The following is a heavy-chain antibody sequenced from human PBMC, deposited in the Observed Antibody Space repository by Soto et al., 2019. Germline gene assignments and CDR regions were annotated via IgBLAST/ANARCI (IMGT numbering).Heavy chain of an antibody. CDR2: MSDDGSSQ. CDR1: GFTFSNYA. D-gene: IGHD5-18*01. J-gene: IGHJ4*02. CDR3: ARDRGYRYCSDY. Sequence: GGALRLSCAASGFTFSNYAMHWVRQAPGKGLEWVAVMSDDGSSQYSADSVKGRFTISRDNSKNTVYLQMNSLRAEDTAVYYCARDRGYRYCSDYWCQGTFVTVSS. V-gene: IGHV3-30-3*01.